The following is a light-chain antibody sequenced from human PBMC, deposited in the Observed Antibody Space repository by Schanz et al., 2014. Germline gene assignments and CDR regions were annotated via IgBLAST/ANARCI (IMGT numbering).Light chain of an antibody. Sequence: QLVLTQSPSASASLGSSVKLTCTLSSGHSSYIIAWHQQQPGKAPRYLMKLEGSGSYNKGSGVPDRFSGSSSGADRYLTISNLQFEDEADYYCETWDSNSNWVFGGGTKLTVL. J-gene: IGLJ3*02. CDR3: ETWDSNSNWV. CDR2: LEGSGSY. V-gene: IGLV4-60*02. CDR1: SGHSSYI.